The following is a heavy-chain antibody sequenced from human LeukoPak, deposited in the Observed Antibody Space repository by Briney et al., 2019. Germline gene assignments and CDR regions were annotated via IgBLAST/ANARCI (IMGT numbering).Heavy chain of an antibody. CDR1: GFTFSNYG. CDR3: AKTLEPQQLVPPTFDY. J-gene: IGHJ4*02. CDR2: ISYDGSNK. Sequence: GGSLRLSCAASGFTFSNYGMFWVRQAPGKGLEWVAVISYDGSNKYYADSVKGRFTISRDNSKNTLYLQMNSLRAEDTAVYYCAKTLEPQQLVPPTFDYWGQGTLVTVSS. V-gene: IGHV3-30*18. D-gene: IGHD6-13*01.